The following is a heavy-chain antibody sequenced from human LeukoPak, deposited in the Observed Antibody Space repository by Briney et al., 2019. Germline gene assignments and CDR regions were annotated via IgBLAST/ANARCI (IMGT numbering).Heavy chain of an antibody. J-gene: IGHJ6*04. D-gene: IGHD5-12*01. CDR1: GYTFTGYY. Sequence: ASVKVSCKASGYTFTGYYMHWVRQAPGQGLEWMGWINPNSGGTNYAQKFQGRVTMTRDTSISTAYMELSRLRSDDTAVYYCARVIVGYSGYDLAFDIWGKGTTVTVSS. V-gene: IGHV1-2*02. CDR3: ARVIVGYSGYDLAFDI. CDR2: INPNSGGT.